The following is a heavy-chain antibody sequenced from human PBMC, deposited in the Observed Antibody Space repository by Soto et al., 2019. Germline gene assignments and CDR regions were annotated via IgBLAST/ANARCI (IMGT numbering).Heavy chain of an antibody. CDR1: GFTASAYY. J-gene: IGHJ4*02. CDR2: LYSGGAT. Sequence: TSETLSLTCTVSGFTASAYYTSWVRQGPGKGLEWVSALYSGGATFYADSVKGRFTVSGDNSNNTLYLQMNSLRAEDTAVYYCARAGMWFGQLCWGQGSLVTVS. V-gene: IGHV3-53*01. D-gene: IGHD3-10*01. CDR3: ARAGMWFGQLC.